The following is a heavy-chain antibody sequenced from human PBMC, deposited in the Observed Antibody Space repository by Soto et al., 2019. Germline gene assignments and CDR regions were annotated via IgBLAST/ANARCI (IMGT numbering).Heavy chain of an antibody. Sequence: QLQLQESGSGLVKPSQTLSLTCAVSGGSISSGGYSWSWIRQPPGKVLEWIGYIYHSGSTYYNPSLKSRVTIAVDRSKNQFSLKLSSVTAADTAVYYCARGVESSSSGRDNWFDPWGQGTLVTVSS. CDR3: ARGVESSSSGRDNWFDP. D-gene: IGHD6-6*01. CDR1: GGSISSGGYS. V-gene: IGHV4-30-2*01. J-gene: IGHJ5*02. CDR2: IYHSGST.